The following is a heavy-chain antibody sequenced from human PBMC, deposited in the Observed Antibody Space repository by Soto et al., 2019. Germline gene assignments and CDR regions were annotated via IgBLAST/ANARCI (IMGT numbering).Heavy chain of an antibody. J-gene: IGHJ5*02. D-gene: IGHD2-8*01. Sequence: QVQLQESGPGLVKPSQTLSLTYTVSGGSISSGGYYWSWIRQHPGKGLEWIGYIYYSGSTYYNPSLKSRVTISVDTSKNQFSLKLSSVTAADTAVYYCAREVAYCTNGVCYPVWFDPWGQGTLVTVSS. V-gene: IGHV4-31*03. CDR1: GGSISSGGYY. CDR3: AREVAYCTNGVCYPVWFDP. CDR2: IYYSGST.